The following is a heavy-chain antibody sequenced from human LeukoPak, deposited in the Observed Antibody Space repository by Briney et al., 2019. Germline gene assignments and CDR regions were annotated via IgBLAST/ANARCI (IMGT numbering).Heavy chain of an antibody. Sequence: GGSRRLSCAASGFTFTNYVMTWVRQAPGKGLEWVSTITVSGANTYYADSVKGRLTISRDNSKNTLCLQMSSLRAEDTALYYCATYSRSYPYDYWGQGTLVTVSS. J-gene: IGHJ4*02. CDR3: ATYSRSYPYDY. V-gene: IGHV3-23*01. CDR1: GFTFTNYV. CDR2: ITVSGANT. D-gene: IGHD1-26*01.